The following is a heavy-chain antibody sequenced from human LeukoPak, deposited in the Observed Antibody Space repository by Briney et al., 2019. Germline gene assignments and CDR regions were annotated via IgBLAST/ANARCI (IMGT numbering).Heavy chain of an antibody. Sequence: GGSLRLSCAASGFTFDDYAMHWVRQAPGKGLEWVSGISWNSGSIGYADSVKGRFTISRDNAKNSLYLQMNSLRAEDTAVYYCARSVHSSSYDAFDIWGQGTMVTVSS. J-gene: IGHJ3*02. CDR2: ISWNSGSI. CDR1: GFTFDDYA. CDR3: ARSVHSSSYDAFDI. D-gene: IGHD6-6*01. V-gene: IGHV3-9*01.